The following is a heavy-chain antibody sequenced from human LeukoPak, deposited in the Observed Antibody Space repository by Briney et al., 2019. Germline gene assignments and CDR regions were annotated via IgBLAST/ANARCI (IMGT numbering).Heavy chain of an antibody. J-gene: IGHJ4*02. CDR3: ASSSIAARAIDY. V-gene: IGHV4-61*08. CDR2: IYYSGST. D-gene: IGHD6-6*01. Sequence: ESGPTLVKPTQTLTLTCTFSGFSLSTSGVGVGWIRQPPGKGLEWIGYIYYSGSTNYNPSLKSRVTISVDTSKNQFSLKLSSVTAADTAVYYCASSSIAARAIDYWGQGTLVTVSS. CDR1: GFSLSTSGVG.